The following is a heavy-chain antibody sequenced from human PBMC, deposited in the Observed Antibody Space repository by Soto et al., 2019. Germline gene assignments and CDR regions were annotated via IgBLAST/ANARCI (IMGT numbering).Heavy chain of an antibody. CDR2: ISAYNGNT. CDR1: GYTFTSYG. V-gene: IGHV1-18*01. J-gene: IGHJ4*02. Sequence: ASVKVSCKASGYTFTSYGISWVRQVPGQGLEWMGWISAYNGNTNYAQKFQGRVTVTTDTPTTTAYMELRSLRSDDTAVYYCARVEDHGPSIFVHFDYWGQGTLVTVSS. D-gene: IGHD3-3*01. CDR3: ARVEDHGPSIFVHFDY.